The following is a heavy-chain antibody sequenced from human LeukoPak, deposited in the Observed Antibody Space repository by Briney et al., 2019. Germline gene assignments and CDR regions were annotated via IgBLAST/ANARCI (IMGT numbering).Heavy chain of an antibody. CDR2: INPNSGGT. Sequence: ASVKVSCKASGYTFTGYYMHWVRQAPRQGLEWMGWINPNSGGTNYAQKFQGRVTMTRDTSISTAYMELSRLRSDDTAVYYCARDLGITGNRYYYYYYMDVWGKGTTVTVSS. D-gene: IGHD1-20*01. V-gene: IGHV1-2*02. CDR3: ARDLGITGNRYYYYYYMDV. CDR1: GYTFTGYY. J-gene: IGHJ6*03.